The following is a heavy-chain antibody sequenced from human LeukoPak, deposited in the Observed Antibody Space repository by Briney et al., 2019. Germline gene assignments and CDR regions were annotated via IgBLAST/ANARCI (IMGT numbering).Heavy chain of an antibody. D-gene: IGHD3-10*01. Sequence: GGSLRLSCAASGFTFSSYSMNWVRQAPGKGLEWVSSISSSSSYIYYADSVKGRFTISRDNAKNSLYLQVNSLRAEDTAVYYCAGGYYASGIDYWGQGTLVTVSS. J-gene: IGHJ4*02. CDR3: AGGYYASGIDY. CDR2: ISSSSSYI. V-gene: IGHV3-21*01. CDR1: GFTFSSYS.